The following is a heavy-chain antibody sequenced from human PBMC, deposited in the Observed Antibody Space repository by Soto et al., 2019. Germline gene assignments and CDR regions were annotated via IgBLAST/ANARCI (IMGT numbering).Heavy chain of an antibody. V-gene: IGHV1-18*01. Sequence: GASVKVSCKASGYTFTSYGISWVRQAPGQGLELMGWISAYNGNTNYAQKLQGRVTMTTDTSTSTAYMELRSLRSDDTAVYYCARDIGGGGSFPCYNYYGREVWGQGTTVTVSS. CDR2: ISAYNGNT. CDR1: GYTFTSYG. J-gene: IGHJ6*02. D-gene: IGHD1-26*01. CDR3: ARDIGGGGSFPCYNYYGREV.